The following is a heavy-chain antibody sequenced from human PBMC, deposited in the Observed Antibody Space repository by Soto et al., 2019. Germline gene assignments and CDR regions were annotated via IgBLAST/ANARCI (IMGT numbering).Heavy chain of an antibody. J-gene: IGHJ4*02. CDR1: GFTFRSYG. V-gene: IGHV3-30*18. CDR2: ISYDGSNT. CDR3: AKGDRDTSMAMAFDY. D-gene: IGHD5-18*01. Sequence: QVQLVESGGGVVQPGTSLRLSCAASGFTFRSYGLHWVRRAPGKGLEWVAVISYDGSNTFYTDSVKGRFTISRDNFKNTLYLQMDSLRTEDTDVYYCAKGDRDTSMAMAFDYWGQGTLVTVSS.